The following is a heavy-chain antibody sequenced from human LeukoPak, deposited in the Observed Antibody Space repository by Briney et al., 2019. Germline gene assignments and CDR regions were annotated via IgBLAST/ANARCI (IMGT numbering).Heavy chain of an antibody. V-gene: IGHV4-61*02. CDR2: IYTSGST. Sequence: PSETLSLTCTVSDGSISSGSYYWSWIRQPAGKGLEWIGRIYTSGSTNYNPSLKSRVTISVDTSKNQFSLKLSSVTAADTAVYYCARGSSYDSSGYQYWGQGTLVTVSS. CDR1: DGSISSGSYY. J-gene: IGHJ4*02. CDR3: ARGSSYDSSGYQY. D-gene: IGHD3-22*01.